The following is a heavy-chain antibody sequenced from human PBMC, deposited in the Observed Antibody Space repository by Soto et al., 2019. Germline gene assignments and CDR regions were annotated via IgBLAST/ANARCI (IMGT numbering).Heavy chain of an antibody. Sequence: QVQLVESGGGVVQPGRSLRVSCTASGFTFSSYGMHWVRQAPGKGLEWVAVIWYDGSHKYYADSVKGRFTISRDNSKNTLYLQMNSLRAEDTAVYYCARARIPGSYGSSEMDVWGKGTTVTVSS. CDR2: IWYDGSHK. D-gene: IGHD6-6*01. CDR1: GFTFSSYG. V-gene: IGHV3-33*01. J-gene: IGHJ6*04. CDR3: ARARIPGSYGSSEMDV.